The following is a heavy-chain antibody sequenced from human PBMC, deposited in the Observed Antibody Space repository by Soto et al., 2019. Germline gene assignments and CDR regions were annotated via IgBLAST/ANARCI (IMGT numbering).Heavy chain of an antibody. CDR2: IYYSGST. CDR3: ERLGYYGSGSS. CDR1: GGSISSSSYY. J-gene: IGHJ5*02. Sequence: SETLSLTCTVSGGSISSSSYYWGWIRQPPGKGLEWIGSIYYSGSTYYNPSLKSRVTISVDTSKNQFSLKLSSVTAADTAVYYCERLGYYGSGSSWGQGTLVTVSS. V-gene: IGHV4-39*01. D-gene: IGHD3-10*01.